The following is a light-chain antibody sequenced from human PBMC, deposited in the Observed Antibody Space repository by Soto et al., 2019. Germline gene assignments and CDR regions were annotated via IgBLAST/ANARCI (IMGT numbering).Light chain of an antibody. CDR3: AAWADSLKGPV. Sequence: QSALTQPPSASGSPGQSVTISCTGTSSDVGGYNYVSWYQQHPGKAPKLMIYEVSKRPSGVPDRFSGSKSGNAASLAISGLQSEDEADYYCAAWADSLKGPVFGGGTKLTVL. CDR2: EVS. CDR1: SSDVGGYNY. J-gene: IGLJ2*01. V-gene: IGLV2-8*01.